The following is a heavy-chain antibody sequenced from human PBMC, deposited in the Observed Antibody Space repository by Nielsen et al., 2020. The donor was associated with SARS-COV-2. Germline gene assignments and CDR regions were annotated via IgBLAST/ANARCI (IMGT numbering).Heavy chain of an antibody. D-gene: IGHD2-2*01. V-gene: IGHV3-7*05. CDR2: INEDGSVV. J-gene: IGHJ4*02. CDR1: GLIFSSSW. Sequence: GESLKISCAASGLIFSSSWMVWVRQAPGKGLEWVANINEDGSVVNYVDSVKGRFTISRDNAGKSLYLQMNSLRAEDTAVYYCARDAASSRFDYWGQGTLVTVSS. CDR3: ARDAASSRFDY.